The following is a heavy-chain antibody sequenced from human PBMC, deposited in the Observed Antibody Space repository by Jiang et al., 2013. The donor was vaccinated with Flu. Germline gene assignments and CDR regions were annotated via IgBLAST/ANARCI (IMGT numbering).Heavy chain of an antibody. V-gene: IGHV4-39*01. Sequence: SSTTYYWGWIRQPPGKGLEWIGTIYYMGGTYYNPSLKSRVTISVDTSKNQFSLNPSSVTAADTAVYYCARRRGWYYFDYWGQGTLVTVSS. CDR3: ARRRGWYYFDY. CDR2: IYYMGGT. D-gene: IGHD6-19*01. CDR1: SSTTYY. J-gene: IGHJ4*02.